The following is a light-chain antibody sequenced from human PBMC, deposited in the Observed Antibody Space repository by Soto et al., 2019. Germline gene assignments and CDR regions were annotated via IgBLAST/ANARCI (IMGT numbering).Light chain of an antibody. Sequence: QSVLTQPPSASGTPGQRVTISCSGSSSNIGSNYVYWYQQLPGTAPKLLIYRNNQRPSGVPDRFSGSNSGTSASLAISGLRSEDEADYYCAAWDDSLSGLVVFGGGTQLTVL. CDR3: AAWDDSLSGLVV. CDR1: SSNIGSNY. CDR2: RNN. J-gene: IGLJ2*01. V-gene: IGLV1-47*01.